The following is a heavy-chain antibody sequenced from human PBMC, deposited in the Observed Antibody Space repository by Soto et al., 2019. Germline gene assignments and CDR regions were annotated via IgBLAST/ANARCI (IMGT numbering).Heavy chain of an antibody. V-gene: IGHV4-59*08. J-gene: IGHJ5*02. CDR2: IYYSGST. Sequence: SETLSLTCSVSGGSISSYYWSWIRQPPGKGLEWIGYIYYSGSTNYNPSLKSRVTISVDTSKNQFSLKLSSVTAADTAVYYCARNIVVEAGHWFDPWGQGTLVTVSS. CDR1: GGSISSYY. D-gene: IGHD2-15*01. CDR3: ARNIVVEAGHWFDP.